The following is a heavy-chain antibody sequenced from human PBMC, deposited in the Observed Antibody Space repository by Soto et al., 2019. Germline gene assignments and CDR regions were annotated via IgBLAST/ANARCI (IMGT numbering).Heavy chain of an antibody. CDR3: ANDIVKTSSWPHD. CDR1: GFNFSSYG. J-gene: IGHJ4*01. Sequence: HVPLVESGGGVVQPGRSLRLSCAVSGFNFSSYGMHWVRQAPGKGLELVAVISYDASHKDSADYSKGRVVISRANSQNTLFLQTNSLREEDTAVYYCANDIVKTSSWPHDWGDGSLVTVSS. V-gene: IGHV3-30*18. D-gene: IGHD2-2*01. CDR2: ISYDASHK.